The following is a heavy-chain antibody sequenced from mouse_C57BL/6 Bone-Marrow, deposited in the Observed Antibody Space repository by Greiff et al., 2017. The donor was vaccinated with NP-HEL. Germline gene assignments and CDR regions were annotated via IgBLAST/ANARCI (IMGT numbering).Heavy chain of an antibody. Sequence: DVKLVESGGGLVQPGGSLKLSCAASGFTFSDYYMYWVRQTPEKRLEWVAYISNGGGSTYYPDTVKGRFTISRDNAKNTLYLQMSRLKSEDTAMYYCARQEGYYYYAMDYWGQGTSVTVSS. J-gene: IGHJ4*01. CDR1: GFTFSDYY. V-gene: IGHV5-12*01. D-gene: IGHD2-3*01. CDR3: ARQEGYYYYAMDY. CDR2: ISNGGGST.